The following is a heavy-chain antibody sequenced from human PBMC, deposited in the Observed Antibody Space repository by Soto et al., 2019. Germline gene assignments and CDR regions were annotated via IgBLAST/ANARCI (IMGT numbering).Heavy chain of an antibody. V-gene: IGHV4-4*02. CDR3: ARVWASVIVVAGTSEDRFDP. J-gene: IGHJ5*02. Sequence: PSETLSLTCAVSGGSISSSNWWSWVRQPPGKGLEWIGEIYHSGNTSYNTSPKSRVTISVDKSKNQFSLRLNSVTAADTAVYYCARVWASVIVVAGTSEDRFDPWGQGTLVTVSS. CDR1: GGSISSSNW. D-gene: IGHD3-22*01. CDR2: IYHSGNT.